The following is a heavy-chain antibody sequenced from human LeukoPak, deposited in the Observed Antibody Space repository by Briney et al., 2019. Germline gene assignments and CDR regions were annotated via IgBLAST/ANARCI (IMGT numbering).Heavy chain of an antibody. CDR2: IIPIFGTA. D-gene: IGHD2-21*01. J-gene: IGHJ3*02. CDR3: ARYTENCGGDCYPTRGAFDI. V-gene: IGHV1-69*05. Sequence: GASVKVSCKASGGTFSSYAISWVRQAPGQGLEWMGGIIPIFGTANYAQRFQGRVTITTDESTSTAYMELSSLRSEDTAVYYCARYTENCGGDCYPTRGAFDIWGQGTMVTVSS. CDR1: GGTFSSYA.